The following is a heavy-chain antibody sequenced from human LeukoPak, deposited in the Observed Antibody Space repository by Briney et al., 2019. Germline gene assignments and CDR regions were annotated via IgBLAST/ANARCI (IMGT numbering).Heavy chain of an antibody. V-gene: IGHV4-61*02. CDR1: GGSISSGSYY. Sequence: SETLSLTCTVSGGSISSGSYYWSWIRQPAGKGLECLGRIYPSGSTYYNPSLKSRVTISVDTSKNQFSLKLSSVTAADTAVYYCARHVNSGWYRNYYYMDVWGKGTTVTISS. D-gene: IGHD6-19*01. CDR2: IYPSGST. CDR3: ARHVNSGWYRNYYYMDV. J-gene: IGHJ6*03.